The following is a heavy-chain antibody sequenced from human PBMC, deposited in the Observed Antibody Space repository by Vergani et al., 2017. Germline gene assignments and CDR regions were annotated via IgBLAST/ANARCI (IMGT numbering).Heavy chain of an antibody. CDR3: AKEITPYYYYMDV. Sequence: EVQLVESGGGLVQPGRSLRLSCAASGFTFDDYAMHWVRQAPGKGLEWVSGISWNSGSIGYADSVKGRFTISRDNAKNSLYLQMNSLRAEDTAVYYCAKEITPYYYYMDVWGKGTTVTVSS. CDR2: ISWNSGSI. J-gene: IGHJ6*03. D-gene: IGHD3-16*01. V-gene: IGHV3-9*01. CDR1: GFTFDDYA.